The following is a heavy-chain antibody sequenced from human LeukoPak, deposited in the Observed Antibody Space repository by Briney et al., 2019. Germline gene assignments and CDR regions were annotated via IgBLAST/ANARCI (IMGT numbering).Heavy chain of an antibody. V-gene: IGHV3-9*01. J-gene: IGHJ4*02. CDR1: GFTFDDDA. CDR2: ISWSSDSI. D-gene: IGHD1-14*01. CDR3: VKDHSRSRFQTFHY. Sequence: GRSLRLSCSASGFTFDDDAMHWVRQAPGKGLEWVSGISWSSDSIGYADSVKGRFTISRDNAKNSLYLQMNSLRLEDAAFYYCVKDHSRSRFQTFHYWGQGTLVTVSS.